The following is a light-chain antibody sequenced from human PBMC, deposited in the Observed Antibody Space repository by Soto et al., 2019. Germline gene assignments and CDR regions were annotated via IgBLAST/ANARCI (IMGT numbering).Light chain of an antibody. V-gene: IGKV1-33*01. CDR3: QQFDNLPIT. CDR1: EDLNIN. CDR2: DAS. Sequence: DIQMTQSPSPLSASVGDRVTITCQASEDLNINLNWYQQKPWKAPKLLIYDASHLETGVPSRFSGSGSWTDFTFTISSLQPEDIATYYCQQFDNLPITFGQGTRVDIK. J-gene: IGKJ5*01.